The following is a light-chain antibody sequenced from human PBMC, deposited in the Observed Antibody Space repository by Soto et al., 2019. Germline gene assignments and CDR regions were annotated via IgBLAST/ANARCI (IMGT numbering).Light chain of an antibody. CDR3: QQYDSLPLT. Sequence: DIQMTQSLPSLSVSVGDRVTITCQASQDISNYLHWFQQKPGKAPQLLIFDVSNLQTGVPSRFSGGGSGTDFALTISSLEPEDIATYYCQQYDSLPLTFGQGTRLEI. CDR2: DVS. V-gene: IGKV1-33*01. CDR1: QDISNY. J-gene: IGKJ5*01.